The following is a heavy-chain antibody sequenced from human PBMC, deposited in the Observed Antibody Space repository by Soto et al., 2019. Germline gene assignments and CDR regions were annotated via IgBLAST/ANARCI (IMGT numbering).Heavy chain of an antibody. CDR1: GGSISSSSYY. D-gene: IGHD1-1*01. Sequence: PSETLSLTCTVPGGSISSSSYYWGWIRQPPGKGLEWIGSIYYSGSTYYNPSLKSRVTISVDTSKNQFSLKLSSVTAADTAVYYCARDLQGIDYWGQGTLVTVSS. J-gene: IGHJ4*02. CDR2: IYYSGST. CDR3: ARDLQGIDY. V-gene: IGHV4-39*02.